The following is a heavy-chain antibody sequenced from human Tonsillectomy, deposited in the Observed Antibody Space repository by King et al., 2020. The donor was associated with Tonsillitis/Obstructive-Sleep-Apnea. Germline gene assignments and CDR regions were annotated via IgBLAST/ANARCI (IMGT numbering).Heavy chain of an antibody. J-gene: IGHJ6*02. CDR1: GGTFSSYA. D-gene: IGHD6-19*01. CDR3: ASHVAVAGTNYYGMYV. CDR2: IIPIFGTA. Sequence: QLVQSGAEVKKPGSSVKVSCKASGGTFSSYAISWVRQAPGQGLEWMGGIIPIFGTANYAQKFQGRVTITADESTSTAYMELSSLRSEDTAVYYCASHVAVAGTNYYGMYVWGQGTTVTVSS. V-gene: IGHV1-69*01.